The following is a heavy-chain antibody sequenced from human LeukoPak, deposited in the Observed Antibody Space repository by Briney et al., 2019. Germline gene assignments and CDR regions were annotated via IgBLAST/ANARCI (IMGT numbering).Heavy chain of an antibody. V-gene: IGHV3-23*01. D-gene: IGHD7-27*01. CDR2: ISPSGDIT. Sequence: GGSLRLSCAASGFTFSSYGMSWVRQAPGKGLEWVSGISPSGDITYYADSVMGRFSISRDNPKSTVSLQMSSLRAEDTALYYCVRDLHWGGFDVWGQGTMVTVSS. J-gene: IGHJ3*01. CDR3: VRDLHWGGFDV. CDR1: GFTFSSYG.